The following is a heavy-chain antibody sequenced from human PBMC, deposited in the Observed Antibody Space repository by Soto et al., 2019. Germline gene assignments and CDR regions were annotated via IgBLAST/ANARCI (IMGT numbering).Heavy chain of an antibody. J-gene: IGHJ4*02. Sequence: TSETLSLTCPVSGGSISSSSYYWGWIRQPPGKGLEWIGSIYYSGSTYYNPSLKSRVTISVDTSKNQFSLKLSSVTAADTAVYYCARQMAGTVYFDYWGQGTLVTVSS. D-gene: IGHD6-19*01. V-gene: IGHV4-39*01. CDR1: GGSISSSSYY. CDR2: IYYSGST. CDR3: ARQMAGTVYFDY.